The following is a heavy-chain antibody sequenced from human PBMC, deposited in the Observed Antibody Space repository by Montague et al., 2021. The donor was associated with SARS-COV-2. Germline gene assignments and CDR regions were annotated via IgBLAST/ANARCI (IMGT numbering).Heavy chain of an antibody. CDR1: GASITNYY. J-gene: IGHJ5*02. CDR2: LYSNGVS. Sequence: SETLSLTCNVSGASITNYYWSWIRPPPGRGLEWVGFLYSNGVSKYNPSLKSRVTISVDTSKNQFSLKLTSVTVADTALYYCARPFRMGMAGMPLLTWGQGTLVTVSS. CDR3: ARPFRMGMAGMPLLT. V-gene: IGHV4-59*12. D-gene: IGHD6-19*01.